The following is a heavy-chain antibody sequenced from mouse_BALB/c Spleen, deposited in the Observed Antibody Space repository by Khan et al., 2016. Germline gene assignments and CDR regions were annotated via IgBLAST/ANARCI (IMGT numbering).Heavy chain of an antibody. J-gene: IGHJ4*01. V-gene: IGHV5-12*02. Sequence: EVELVESGGVLVQPGGSLKLSCATSGFTFSDYYMYWVRQTPEKRLEWVAYISYGGGSTFYPDTVKGRFTISRDNAKNTLYLQMSRLKSEDIAMYYCTRHGNYAMDYWGQGTSVTVSS. CDR1: GFTFSDYY. D-gene: IGHD1-1*02. CDR2: ISYGGGST. CDR3: TRHGNYAMDY.